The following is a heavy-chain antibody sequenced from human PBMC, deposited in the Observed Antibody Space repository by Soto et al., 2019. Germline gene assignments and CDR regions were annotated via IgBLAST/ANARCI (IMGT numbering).Heavy chain of an antibody. CDR2: IVLILGIA. V-gene: IGHV1-69*02. CDR1: RYRFTSYT. D-gene: IGHD6-19*01. J-gene: IGHJ6*02. Sequence: VKLSCKAPRYRFTSYTLCWLRQAHEQGLEWMGRIVLILGIANYAQKFQGRVTSTADKSPSTAYMELSSLRSEDTAVYYCAKGIAVGGTYYYYGMDVWGQGTTVIVSS. CDR3: AKGIAVGGTYYYYGMDV.